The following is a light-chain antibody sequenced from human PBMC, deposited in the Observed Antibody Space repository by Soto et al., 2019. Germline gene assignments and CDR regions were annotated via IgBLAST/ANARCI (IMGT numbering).Light chain of an antibody. CDR3: QNYDTISLT. Sequence: DIEMTQSPSSLSASVGDRVTITCRASQDIRNSVVWYQQKPGKVPKLLIDSASTLQSGVPIRFSGRRSGTEFTLTISSLQPEDVATYYCQNYDTISLTFGGGTKVEI. CDR1: QDIRNS. V-gene: IGKV1-27*01. J-gene: IGKJ4*01. CDR2: SAS.